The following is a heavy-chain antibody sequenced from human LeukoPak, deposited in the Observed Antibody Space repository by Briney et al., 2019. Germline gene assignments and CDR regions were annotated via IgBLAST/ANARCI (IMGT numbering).Heavy chain of an antibody. Sequence: PSETLSLTCAVYGGSFSGYYWSWIRQPPGKGLEWIGEINHSGSTNYNPSLKSRLTISVDTSKNHFSLKLSSVTAADTAVYYCARTSIFGVVRFDPWGQGTLVTVSS. J-gene: IGHJ5*02. V-gene: IGHV4-34*01. D-gene: IGHD3-3*02. CDR2: INHSGST. CDR1: GGSFSGYY. CDR3: ARTSIFGVVRFDP.